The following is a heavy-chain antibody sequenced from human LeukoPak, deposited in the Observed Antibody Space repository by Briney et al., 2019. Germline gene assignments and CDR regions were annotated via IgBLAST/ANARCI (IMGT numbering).Heavy chain of an antibody. J-gene: IGHJ4*02. CDR1: GFTFSNYW. V-gene: IGHV3-74*01. D-gene: IGHD1-14*01. CDR2: INSDGSGP. CDR3: ARDVYGLGDY. Sequence: GGSLRLSCVASGFTFSNYWMDWVRQAPEKGLMWVSKINSDGSGPDYADSVKGRFTISRDNAKSTLYLQMNSLRAEDTAVYYCARDVYGLGDYWGQGTLVTVSS.